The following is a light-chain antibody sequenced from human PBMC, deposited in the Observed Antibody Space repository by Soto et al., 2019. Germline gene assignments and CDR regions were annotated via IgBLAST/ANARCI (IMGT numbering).Light chain of an antibody. J-gene: IGKJ5*01. V-gene: IGKV3-15*01. CDR1: ESVSSN. CDR2: GAS. Sequence: VMTQSPATLSVSPGERATLSCRASESVSSNLAWYQQRPGQAPRLLIYGASTRATDTPVRFRGSGSGTDFTLTISCLQSEDFATYYCQQYYSFPPTFGQGTRLEIK. CDR3: QQYYSFPPT.